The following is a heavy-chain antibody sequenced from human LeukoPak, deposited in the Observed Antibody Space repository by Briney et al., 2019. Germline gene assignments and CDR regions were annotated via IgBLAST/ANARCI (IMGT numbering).Heavy chain of an antibody. J-gene: IGHJ4*02. D-gene: IGHD6-19*01. CDR2: ISGSGGST. CDR1: GFTFSSYA. Sequence: GGSLRLSCAASGFTFSSYAMSWVRQAPGKGLEWVSAISGSGGSTYYADSVKGRFTISRDNSKNTLYLQMNSLRAEDTAVYYCARGHSSGWFLDYWGQGTLVTVSS. V-gene: IGHV3-23*01. CDR3: ARGHSSGWFLDY.